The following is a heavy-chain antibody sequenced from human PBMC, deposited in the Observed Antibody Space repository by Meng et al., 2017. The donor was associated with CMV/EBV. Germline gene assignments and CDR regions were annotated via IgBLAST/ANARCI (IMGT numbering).Heavy chain of an antibody. Sequence: ASVKVSCKASGYTFTGYYMHWVRQAPGQGLEWMGWINPNSGGTNYAQKFQGRVTITTDESTSTAYMELSSLRSEDTAVYYCARISAEGSSGARAFDIWGQGTMVTVSS. CDR3: ARISAEGSSGARAFDI. V-gene: IGHV1-2*02. J-gene: IGHJ3*02. CDR1: GYTFTGYY. D-gene: IGHD6-6*01. CDR2: INPNSGGT.